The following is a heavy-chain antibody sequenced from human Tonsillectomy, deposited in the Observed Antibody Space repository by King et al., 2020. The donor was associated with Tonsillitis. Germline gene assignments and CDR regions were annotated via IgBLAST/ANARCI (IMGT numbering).Heavy chain of an antibody. CDR2: INPNSGGT. Sequence: VQLVESGAEVKKPGASVKVSCKASGYTFTGYYMHWVRQASGQGLEWMGWINPNSGGTNYAQKFQGRVTMTRDTSISTAYMELSRLRSDDTAVYYCAVSYCGGDCYFRYWYFDLWGRGTLVTVSS. V-gene: IGHV1-2*02. CDR3: AVSYCGGDCYFRYWYFDL. D-gene: IGHD2-21*01. J-gene: IGHJ2*01. CDR1: GYTFTGYY.